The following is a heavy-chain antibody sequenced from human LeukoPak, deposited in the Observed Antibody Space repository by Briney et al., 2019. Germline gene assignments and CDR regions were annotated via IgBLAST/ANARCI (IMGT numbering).Heavy chain of an antibody. J-gene: IGHJ6*02. Sequence: PSETLSLTCTVSGGSISSYYWSWIRQPPGKGLEWIGDIYYSGNTNYNPSLKSRVTISVDTSKNQFSLKLSSVTAADTAVYYCARASRYCSGGSCYYDYYGMDVWGQGTTVTVSS. CDR2: IYYSGNT. CDR1: GGSISSYY. V-gene: IGHV4-59*01. D-gene: IGHD2-15*01. CDR3: ARASRYCSGGSCYYDYYGMDV.